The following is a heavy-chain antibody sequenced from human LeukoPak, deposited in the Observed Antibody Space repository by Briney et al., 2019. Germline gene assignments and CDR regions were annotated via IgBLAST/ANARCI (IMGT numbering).Heavy chain of an antibody. V-gene: IGHV3-66*01. CDR3: ASRLGYSYGPFDY. D-gene: IGHD5-18*01. CDR1: GFTVSSNY. Sequence: GGSLRLSCAASGFTVSSNYMSWVRQAPGKGLEWVSVIYGGGSTYYADSVKGRFTISRDNSKNTLYLQMNSLRAEGTAVYYCASRLGYSYGPFDYWGQGTLVTVSS. J-gene: IGHJ4*02. CDR2: IYGGGST.